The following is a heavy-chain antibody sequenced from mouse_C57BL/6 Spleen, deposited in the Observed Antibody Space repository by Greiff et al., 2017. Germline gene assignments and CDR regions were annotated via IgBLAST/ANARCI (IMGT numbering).Heavy chain of an antibody. Sequence: QVQLQQPGAELVKPGASVKLSCTASGYTFTSYCMHWVKQRPGQGLEWIGMIHPDSGSTNYNEKFKSKATLTVDKSSSTAYMQLSSLTSEDSAVYYCARDVSIPVWFAYWGQGTLVTV. J-gene: IGHJ3*01. D-gene: IGHD1-1*01. CDR1: GYTFTSYC. V-gene: IGHV1-64*01. CDR3: ARDVSIPVWFAY. CDR2: IHPDSGST.